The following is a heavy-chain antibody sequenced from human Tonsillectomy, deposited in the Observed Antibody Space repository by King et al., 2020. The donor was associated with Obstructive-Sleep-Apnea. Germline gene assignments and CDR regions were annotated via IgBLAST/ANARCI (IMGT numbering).Heavy chain of an antibody. CDR3: AKGDVADY. CDR2: ISYDGSNK. CDR1: GFTFSSYG. J-gene: IGHJ4*02. Sequence: VQLVESGGGVVQPVRSLRLSCAASGFTFSSYGMHWVRQAPGKGLEWVVVISYDGSNKYYADSGNGRFTISRDNSKNTLYLQMNSLRAEDTAVYYCAKGDVADYWGQGTLVTVSS. V-gene: IGHV3-30*18. D-gene: IGHD5-12*01.